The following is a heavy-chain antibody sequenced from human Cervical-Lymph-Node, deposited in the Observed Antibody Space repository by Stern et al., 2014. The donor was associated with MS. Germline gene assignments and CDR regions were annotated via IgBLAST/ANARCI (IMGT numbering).Heavy chain of an antibody. Sequence: VQLVESGPGLVKPSETLSLTCTVSGGSISSYYLSWIRQPPGKGLEWIGNIYYSGSTNYNPSLKSRVTISVDTSKNQFSLKLSSVTAADTAVYYCARRGAAGFDPWGQGTLVTVSS. V-gene: IGHV4-59*01. CDR2: IYYSGST. J-gene: IGHJ5*02. D-gene: IGHD4-17*01. CDR3: ARRGAAGFDP. CDR1: GGSISSYY.